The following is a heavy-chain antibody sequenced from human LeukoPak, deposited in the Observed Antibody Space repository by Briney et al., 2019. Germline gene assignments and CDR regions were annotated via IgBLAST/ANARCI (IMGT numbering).Heavy chain of an antibody. D-gene: IGHD5-12*01. V-gene: IGHV1-2*02. CDR2: INPNSGGT. CDR3: ARDGISIVTTILGGLGYYYYLDV. CDR1: GYTFSSYG. J-gene: IGHJ6*03. Sequence: ASVKVSCKASGYTFSSYGISWVRLAPGQGLEWMGWINPNSGGTNYAQKFQGRVTMTRDTSISTAYMELSRLRSDDTAVYYCARDGISIVTTILGGLGYYYYLDVWGKGTTVTISS.